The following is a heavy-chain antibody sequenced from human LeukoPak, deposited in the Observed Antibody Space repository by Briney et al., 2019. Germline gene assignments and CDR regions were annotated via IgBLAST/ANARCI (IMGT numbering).Heavy chain of an antibody. Sequence: PGGSLRLSCAASGFTSNYYNINWVRQAPGKGLEWVAVISYDGSNKYYADSVKGRFTISRDNSKNTLYLQMNSLRAEDTAVYYCAKSDYGDYGFDYWGQGTLVTVSS. V-gene: IGHV3-30*18. CDR1: GFTSNYYN. J-gene: IGHJ4*02. D-gene: IGHD4-17*01. CDR3: AKSDYGDYGFDY. CDR2: ISYDGSNK.